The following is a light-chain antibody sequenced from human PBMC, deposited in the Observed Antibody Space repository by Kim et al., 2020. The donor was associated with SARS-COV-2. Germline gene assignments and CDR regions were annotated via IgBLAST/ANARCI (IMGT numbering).Light chain of an antibody. CDR1: SSNIGNNY. J-gene: IGLJ3*02. V-gene: IGLV1-51*01. CDR2: DNN. CDR3: GAWDSSLSSWV. Sequence: QSVLTQPPSVSAAPGQKVTISCSGSSSNIGNNYVSWYQQLPGTPPKVLIYDNNERPSGIPDRFSGSKSGTSATLGITGLQTGDEGDYYCGAWDSSLSSWVFGGGTQLTVL.